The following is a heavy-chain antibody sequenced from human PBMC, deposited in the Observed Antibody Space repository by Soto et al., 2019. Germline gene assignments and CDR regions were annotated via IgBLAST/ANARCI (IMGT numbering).Heavy chain of an antibody. D-gene: IGHD6-6*01. V-gene: IGHV1-69*13. CDR2: IIPIFGTA. CDR1: GGTFSSYA. Sequence: VKVSCKASGGTFSSYAISWVRQAPGQGLEWMGGIIPIFGTANYAQKFQGRVTITADESTSTAYMELSSLRSGDTAVYYCARGSSIAARSSYYYYGMDVWGQGTTVTVSS. J-gene: IGHJ6*02. CDR3: ARGSSIAARSSYYYYGMDV.